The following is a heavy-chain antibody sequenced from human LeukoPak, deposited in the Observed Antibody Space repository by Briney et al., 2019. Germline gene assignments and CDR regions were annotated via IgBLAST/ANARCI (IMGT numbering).Heavy chain of an antibody. CDR3: ARADSWQWLVHYFDY. Sequence: SETLSLTCTVSGGSISSSSYYWGWIRQPPGKGLEWIGSIYYSGSTYYNPSLKSRVTISVDTSKNQFSLKLSSVTAADTAVYYCARADSWQWLVHYFDYWGQGTLVTVSS. D-gene: IGHD6-19*01. CDR1: GGSISSSSYY. J-gene: IGHJ4*02. V-gene: IGHV4-39*07. CDR2: IYYSGST.